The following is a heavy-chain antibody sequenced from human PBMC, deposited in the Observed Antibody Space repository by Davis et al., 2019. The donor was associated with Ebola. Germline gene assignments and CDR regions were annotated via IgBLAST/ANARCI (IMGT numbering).Heavy chain of an antibody. Sequence: GGSLRLSCAASGFTFSGYAMTWFRQAPGRGLEWVSSISSSSSYIYYADSVKGRFTISRDNAKNSLYLQMNSLRAEDTAVYYCARDFGSSSIALGYFDYWGQGTLVTVSS. CDR1: GFTFSGYA. CDR2: ISSSSSYI. CDR3: ARDFGSSSIALGYFDY. V-gene: IGHV3-21*01. D-gene: IGHD6-6*01. J-gene: IGHJ4*02.